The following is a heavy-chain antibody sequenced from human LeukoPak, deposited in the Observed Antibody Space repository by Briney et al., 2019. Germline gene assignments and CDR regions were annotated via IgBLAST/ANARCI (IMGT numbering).Heavy chain of an antibody. Sequence: GGSLRLSCAASGFTFSSYWMHWVRHAPGKGLVWASRISSDGISTGYADSVKGRFTISRDNAKSTLYLQMNSLRAEDTAVYYCARHLPRSAMDVWGQGTTVTVSS. CDR3: ARHLPRSAMDV. J-gene: IGHJ6*02. CDR2: ISSDGIST. D-gene: IGHD1-26*01. V-gene: IGHV3-74*01. CDR1: GFTFSSYW.